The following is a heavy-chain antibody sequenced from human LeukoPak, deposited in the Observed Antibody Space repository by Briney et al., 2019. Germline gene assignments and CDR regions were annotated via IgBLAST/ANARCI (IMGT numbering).Heavy chain of an antibody. CDR1: GGSFSGFY. V-gene: IGHV4-34*01. CDR2: INHSGST. D-gene: IGHD4-17*01. J-gene: IGHJ4*02. Sequence: PSETLSLTCAVYGGSFSGFYWSWIRQPPGKGLEWIGEINHSGSTNYNPSLKSRVTISVDTSKNQFSLKLSSVTAADMAVYYCASPNDYGDYAGFDYWGQGTLVTVSS. CDR3: ASPNDYGDYAGFDY.